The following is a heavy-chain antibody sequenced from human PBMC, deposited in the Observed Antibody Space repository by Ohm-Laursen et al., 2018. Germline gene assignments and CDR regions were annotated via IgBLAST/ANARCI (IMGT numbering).Heavy chain of an antibody. D-gene: IGHD1-1*01. CDR3: ARSKSVTGTTFDY. CDR1: GGSISSYY. J-gene: IGHJ4*02. Sequence: SDTLSLTCTVSGGSISSYYWSWIRQPPGKGLEWLGYIYYSGSTYYNPFLKSRVTMSVDTSKKQLSLKLSSVTAVDTAVYYCARSKSVTGTTFDYWGQGTLVTVSS. V-gene: IGHV4-59*07. CDR2: IYYSGST.